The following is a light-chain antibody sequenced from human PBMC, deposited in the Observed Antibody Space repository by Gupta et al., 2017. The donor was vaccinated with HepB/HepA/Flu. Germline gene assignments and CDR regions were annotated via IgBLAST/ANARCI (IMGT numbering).Light chain of an antibody. V-gene: IGLV2-14*01. CDR2: GVN. J-gene: IGLJ3*02. Sequence: QSALTQPASVSGSPGPSIPISCTGTSSDVGGYNYVSWYQQHPGKAPKLLIYGVNNRPSGVSNRFSASKSGNTASLPISGLRPEDEADYYCGSYTSSSPWVFGGGTKVTVL. CDR3: GSYTSSSPWV. CDR1: SSDVGGYNY.